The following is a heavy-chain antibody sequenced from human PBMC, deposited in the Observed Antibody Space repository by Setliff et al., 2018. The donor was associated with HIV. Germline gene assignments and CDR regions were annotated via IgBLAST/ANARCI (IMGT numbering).Heavy chain of an antibody. CDR3: ARATLGVCSGSLRYFDY. D-gene: IGHD2-15*01. V-gene: IGHV3-33*01. CDR1: GFTFSNYG. Sequence: LRLSCAASGFTFSNYGMHWVRQAPGKGLEWVAVIWYDGSNKYYADSVKGRFIISRDNSKNTLYLQMNSLRAEDTAVYYCARATLGVCSGSLRYFDYWGQGTLVTVSS. CDR2: IWYDGSNK. J-gene: IGHJ4*02.